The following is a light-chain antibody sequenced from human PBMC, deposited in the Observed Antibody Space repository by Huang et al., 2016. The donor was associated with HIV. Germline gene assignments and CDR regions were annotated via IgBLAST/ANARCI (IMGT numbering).Light chain of an antibody. V-gene: IGKV3-15*01. Sequence: EIVMTQSPATLSLSPGERAILSCRASQSVSSNLAWYQQKPGQAPRLLIYGASSRATGVPPGFSGSGSGTEFTLTISSLQSEDFAVYYCQQYNNWPGFTFGPGTKVDIK. CDR2: GAS. CDR3: QQYNNWPGFT. J-gene: IGKJ3*01. CDR1: QSVSSN.